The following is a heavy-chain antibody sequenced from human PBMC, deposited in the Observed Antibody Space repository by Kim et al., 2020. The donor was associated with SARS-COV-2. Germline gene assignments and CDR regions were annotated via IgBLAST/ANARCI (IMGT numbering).Heavy chain of an antibody. CDR2: IYHSGST. D-gene: IGHD3-10*01. J-gene: IGHJ4*02. V-gene: IGHV4-4*02. CDR3: ARDRSLWVGGVIERPAWYFDY. CDR1: GGSISSSNW. Sequence: SETLSLTCAVSGGSISSSNWWSWVRQPPGKGLEWIGEIYHSGSTNYNPSLKSRVTISVDKSKNQFSLKLSSVTAADTAVYYCARDRSLWVGGVIERPAWYFDYWGQGTLVTVSS.